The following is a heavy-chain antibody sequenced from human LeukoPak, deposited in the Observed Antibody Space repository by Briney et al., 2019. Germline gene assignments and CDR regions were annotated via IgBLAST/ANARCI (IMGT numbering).Heavy chain of an antibody. Sequence: PPETLSLTCTVSGGSISGYYWSWIRQPPGKGLEWIGYIYYSGRTNYSPSLESRVTISVDTSRSQFSLQLSSVTAADTAVYYCARTYCSSTSCYLFHFDYWGQGILVTVSS. J-gene: IGHJ4*02. D-gene: IGHD2-2*01. CDR2: IYYSGRT. V-gene: IGHV4-59*01. CDR3: ARTYCSSTSCYLFHFDY. CDR1: GGSISGYY.